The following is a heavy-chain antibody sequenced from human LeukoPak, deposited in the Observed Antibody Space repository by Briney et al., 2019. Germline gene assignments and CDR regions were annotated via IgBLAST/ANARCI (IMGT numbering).Heavy chain of an antibody. D-gene: IGHD6-19*01. CDR3: AKELAVAGTGVFDY. Sequence: GRSLRLSXAASGFTFSSYGMHWVRQAPGKGLEWVAVIWYDGSNKYYADSVKGRFTISRDNSKNTLYLQMNSLRAEDTAVYYCAKELAVAGTGVFDYWGQGTLVTVSS. CDR2: IWYDGSNK. CDR1: GFTFSSYG. J-gene: IGHJ4*02. V-gene: IGHV3-33*06.